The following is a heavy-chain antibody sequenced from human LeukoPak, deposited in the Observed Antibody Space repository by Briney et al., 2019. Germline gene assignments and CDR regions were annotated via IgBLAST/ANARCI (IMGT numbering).Heavy chain of an antibody. Sequence: SETLSLTCAVYGGSFSGYYWSWIRQPPGKGLEWIGEINHSGSTNYNPSLKSRVTISVDTSKNQFSLKLSSVTAADTAVYYCARTYYYGSGRLDYWGQGTLVTVSS. D-gene: IGHD3-10*01. CDR1: GGSFSGYY. J-gene: IGHJ4*02. CDR2: INHSGST. V-gene: IGHV4-34*01. CDR3: ARTYYYGSGRLDY.